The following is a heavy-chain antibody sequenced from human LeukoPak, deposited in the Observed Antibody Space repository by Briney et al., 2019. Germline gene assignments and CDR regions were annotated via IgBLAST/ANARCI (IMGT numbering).Heavy chain of an antibody. Sequence: ALVKVSCKASGYTFTSYSMHWVRQAPGQGLEWMGIINPSRGSTSYAQKFQGRVTMTRDMSTSTVYMELSSLRSEDTAVYYCARVRDPYDFRSAFDIWGQGTMVTVSS. J-gene: IGHJ3*02. CDR2: INPSRGST. D-gene: IGHD3-3*01. V-gene: IGHV1-46*01. CDR3: ARVRDPYDFRSAFDI. CDR1: GYTFTSYS.